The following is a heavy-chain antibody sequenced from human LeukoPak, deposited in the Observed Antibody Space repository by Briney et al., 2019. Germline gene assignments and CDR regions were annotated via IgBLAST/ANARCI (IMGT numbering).Heavy chain of an antibody. D-gene: IGHD2-21*01. CDR3: AHLPHIVVVGDDAFDI. CDR1: GFTFSSYG. J-gene: IGHJ3*02. V-gene: IGHV3-30*02. Sequence: GGSLRLSCAASGFTFSSYGMHWVRQAPGKGLEWVAFIRYDGSNKYYADSVKGRFTISRDNAKNSLYLQMNSLRAEDTAVYYCAHLPHIVVVGDDAFDIWGQGTMVTVSS. CDR2: IRYDGSNK.